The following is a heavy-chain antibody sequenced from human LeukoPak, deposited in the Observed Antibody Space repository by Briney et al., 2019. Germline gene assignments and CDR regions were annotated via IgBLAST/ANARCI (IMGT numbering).Heavy chain of an antibody. CDR3: ARDWNGSGSYYTDY. CDR1: GFTFSSYG. J-gene: IGHJ4*02. Sequence: GRSLRLSCAASGFTFSSYGMHWVRQAPGKGLEWVAVIWYDGSNKYYADSVKGRFTISRDNSKNTLYLQMNSLRAEDTAVYYCARDWNGSGSYYTDYWGQGTLVTVSS. V-gene: IGHV3-33*01. CDR2: IWYDGSNK. D-gene: IGHD3-10*01.